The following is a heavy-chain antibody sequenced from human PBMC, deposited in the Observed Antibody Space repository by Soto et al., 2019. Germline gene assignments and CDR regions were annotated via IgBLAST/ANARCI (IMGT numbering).Heavy chain of an antibody. CDR1: GGSISSYY. Sequence: SETLSLTCTVSGGSISSYYWSWIRQPPGKGLEWIGYIYYSGSTNYNPSLKSRVTISVDTSKNQFSLKLSSVTAADTAVYYCARQTRSSWYSHRFDYWGQGTLVTVSS. CDR2: IYYSGST. D-gene: IGHD6-13*01. V-gene: IGHV4-59*08. CDR3: ARQTRSSWYSHRFDY. J-gene: IGHJ4*02.